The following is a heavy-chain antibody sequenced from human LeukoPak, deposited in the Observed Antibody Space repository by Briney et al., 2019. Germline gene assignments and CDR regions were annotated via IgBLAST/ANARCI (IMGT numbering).Heavy chain of an antibody. J-gene: IGHJ6*02. D-gene: IGHD5-18*01. Sequence: GASVKVSCKASGYTFTGYYMHWVRQAPGQGLEWMGWINPNSGGTNYAQKFQGRVTMTRGTSISTAYMELSRLRSDDTAVYYCARDTAMVDYYYYGMDVWGQGTTVTVSS. V-gene: IGHV1-2*02. CDR2: INPNSGGT. CDR3: ARDTAMVDYYYYGMDV. CDR1: GYTFTGYY.